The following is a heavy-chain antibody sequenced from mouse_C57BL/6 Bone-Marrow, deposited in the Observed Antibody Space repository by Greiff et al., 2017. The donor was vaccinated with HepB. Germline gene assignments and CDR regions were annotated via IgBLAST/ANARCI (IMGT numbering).Heavy chain of an antibody. Sequence: QVQLQQSGPGLVQPSQSLSITCTVSGFSLTSYGVHWVRQSPGKGLEWMGVIWSGGSTDYNAAFITRLSISKDNSKSQVFFKMNSMQADDTAIYYCARDGYYSHWYFDDWGTGTTVTVSS. CDR2: IWSGGST. V-gene: IGHV2-2*01. J-gene: IGHJ1*03. CDR3: ARDGYYSHWYFDD. CDR1: GFSLTSYG. D-gene: IGHD2-3*01.